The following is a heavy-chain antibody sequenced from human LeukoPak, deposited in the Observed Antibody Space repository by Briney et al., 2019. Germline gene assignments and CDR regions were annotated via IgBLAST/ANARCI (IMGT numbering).Heavy chain of an antibody. D-gene: IGHD2-2*01. CDR3: ARKTVVVPAAILGWFDP. Sequence: SVKVSCKAAGGTXSSYAISWVRQAPGQGLEWMGGSIPIFGTANYAQKFQGRVTITADEFTSTAYMELSSLRSEDTAVYYCARKTVVVPAAILGWFDPWGQGTLVTVSS. CDR2: SIPIFGTA. CDR1: GGTXSSYA. V-gene: IGHV1-69*13. J-gene: IGHJ5*02.